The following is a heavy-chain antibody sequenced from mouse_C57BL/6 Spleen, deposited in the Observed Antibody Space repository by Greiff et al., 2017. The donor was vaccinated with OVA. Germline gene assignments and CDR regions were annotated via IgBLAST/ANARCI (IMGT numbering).Heavy chain of an antibody. D-gene: IGHD2-4*01. CDR2: ICWDADK. CDR1: GFSLSTFGMG. Sequence: QVTLKESGPGILQPSQTLSLTCSFSGFSLSTFGMGVGWIRQPSGKGLEWLAHICWDADKYYNPALKSRLTISKDTSKNQVFLMIAKVDTADTATYYCARPLYYEYEGGLAYWGQGTLVTVSA. CDR3: ARPLYYEYEGGLAY. V-gene: IGHV8-8*01. J-gene: IGHJ3*01.